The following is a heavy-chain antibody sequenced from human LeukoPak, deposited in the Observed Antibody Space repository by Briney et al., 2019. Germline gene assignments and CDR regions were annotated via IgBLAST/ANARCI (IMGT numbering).Heavy chain of an antibody. V-gene: IGHV1-69*13. J-gene: IGHJ3*02. D-gene: IGHD3-22*01. Sequence: SVKVSCKASGGTFSSYALSWGRQAPGQGLEWMGGIIPIFGTKNYAQTFQGRVTITADESTSTAYMELSSLRSEDTAVYYCARRRSYYDSSGYTFDIWGQGTMVTVSS. CDR1: GGTFSSYA. CDR3: ARRRSYYDSSGYTFDI. CDR2: IIPIFGTK.